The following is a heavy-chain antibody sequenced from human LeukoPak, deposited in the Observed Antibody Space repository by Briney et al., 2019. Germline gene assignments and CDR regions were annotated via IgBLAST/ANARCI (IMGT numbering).Heavy chain of an antibody. CDR2: ISSSGSTI. V-gene: IGHV3-48*04. J-gene: IGHJ4*02. CDR1: GFTFSSYG. CDR3: AKGAAIGIYANFDY. D-gene: IGHD6-13*01. Sequence: PGGSLRLSCAASGFTFSSYGMGWVRQAPGKGLEWVSYISSSGSTIYYADSVKGRFTISRDNAKNSLYLQMNSLRAEDTAVYYCAKGAAIGIYANFDYWGQGTLVTVSS.